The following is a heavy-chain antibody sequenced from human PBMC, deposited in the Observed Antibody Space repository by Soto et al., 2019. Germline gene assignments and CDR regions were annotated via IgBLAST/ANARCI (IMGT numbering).Heavy chain of an antibody. V-gene: IGHV4-59*01. CDR2: IYYTGSM. J-gene: IGHJ3*02. CDR1: GGSINNYY. CDR3: ARGNVATVTTTPLDI. Sequence: QVQLQESGPGLVKPSETLSLTCTVSGGSINNYYWSWIRQPPGKGLEWIGYIYYTGSMNYNPSLKSRVTISLGTSKNHFSLEVRSVTAADTAIYYCARGNVATVTTTPLDIWGQGTMVTVSS. D-gene: IGHD4-17*01.